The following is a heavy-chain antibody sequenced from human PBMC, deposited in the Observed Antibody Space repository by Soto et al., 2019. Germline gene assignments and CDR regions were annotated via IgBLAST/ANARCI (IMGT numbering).Heavy chain of an antibody. Sequence: ASVKVSCKASGYTFTSYDINWVRQATGQGLEWMGWMNPNSGNTGYAQKFQGRVTMTRNTSISTAYMELSSLRSEYTAVYYCARGSLKRFLEWSPYYYMDVWGKGTTVTVSS. CDR2: MNPNSGNT. J-gene: IGHJ6*03. D-gene: IGHD3-3*01. CDR1: GYTFTSYD. V-gene: IGHV1-8*01. CDR3: ARGSLKRFLEWSPYYYMDV.